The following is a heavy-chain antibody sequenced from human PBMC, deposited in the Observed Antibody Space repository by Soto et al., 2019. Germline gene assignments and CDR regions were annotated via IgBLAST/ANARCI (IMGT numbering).Heavy chain of an antibody. CDR3: AHTGVGALPFDY. D-gene: IGHD1-26*01. CDR1: GFSLSTSGVG. V-gene: IGHV2-5*02. Sequence: QITLKESGPTLVKPTQTLTLTCTFSGFSLSTSGVGVGWIRQPPGKALEWLALIYWDDDKRYSPSLKSRLTITKDTSKNQVVLTMSNMDPVDTATYYCAHTGVGALPFDYWGQGTLVTVSS. J-gene: IGHJ4*02. CDR2: IYWDDDK.